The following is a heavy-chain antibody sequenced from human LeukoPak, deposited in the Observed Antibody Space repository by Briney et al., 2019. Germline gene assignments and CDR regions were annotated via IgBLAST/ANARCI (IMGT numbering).Heavy chain of an antibody. CDR3: ARCKGGWSDHYYGLDV. CDR2: IYANGST. Sequence: GGSLRLSCAASGFTLRVNYMTWVRPAPGKGLEWVSVIYANGSTYYPDSVKGRFTISRDNSKSSLYLQMNSLRAEDTAVYYCARCKGGWSDHYYGLDVWGQGTTVTVSS. CDR1: GFTLRVNY. D-gene: IGHD6-19*01. V-gene: IGHV3-53*01. J-gene: IGHJ6*02.